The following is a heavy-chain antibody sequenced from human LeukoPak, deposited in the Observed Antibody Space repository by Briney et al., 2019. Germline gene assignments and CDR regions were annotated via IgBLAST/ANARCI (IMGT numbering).Heavy chain of an antibody. D-gene: IGHD5-18*01. Sequence: SETLSLTCSVSGYSMSSGYYWSWIRQPPGKELEWLGSMFHSGRAFYNPSLKSRVTISVDTSKNQFSLKLSSVTAADTAVYYCARVSGPFSYGNWFDAWGQGTLVTVSS. V-gene: IGHV4-38-2*02. CDR1: GYSMSSGYY. CDR2: MFHSGRA. CDR3: ARVSGPFSYGNWFDA. J-gene: IGHJ5*02.